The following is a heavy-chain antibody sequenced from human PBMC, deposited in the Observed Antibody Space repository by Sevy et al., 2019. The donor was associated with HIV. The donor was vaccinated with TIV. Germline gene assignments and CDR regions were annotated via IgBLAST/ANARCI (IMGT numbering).Heavy chain of an antibody. CDR3: ARMYYYDSSGPGPGYFDL. CDR1: GFTFSSYS. D-gene: IGHD3-22*01. CDR2: ISSSSSTI. J-gene: IGHJ2*01. Sequence: GGSLRLSCAASGFTFSSYSMNWVRQAPGKGLEWVSYISSSSSTIYYADSVKGRFTLCRDNAKNSLYLQMNRLRDEETAVYYCARMYYYDSSGPGPGYFDLWGRGTLVTVSS. V-gene: IGHV3-48*02.